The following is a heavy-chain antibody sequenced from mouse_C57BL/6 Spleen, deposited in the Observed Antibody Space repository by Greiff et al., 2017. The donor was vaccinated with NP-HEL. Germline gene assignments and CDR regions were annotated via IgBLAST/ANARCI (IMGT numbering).Heavy chain of an antibody. Sequence: DVQLVESGGGLVKPGGSLKLSCAASGFTFSDYGMHWVRQAPEKGLEWVAYISSGSSTIYYADTVKGRFTISRDNAKNTLCLQMTSLRSEDTAMYYWASYYSNEAWFAYWGQGTLVTVSA. D-gene: IGHD2-5*01. J-gene: IGHJ3*01. V-gene: IGHV5-17*01. CDR2: ISSGSSTI. CDR3: ASYYSNEAWFAY. CDR1: GFTFSDYG.